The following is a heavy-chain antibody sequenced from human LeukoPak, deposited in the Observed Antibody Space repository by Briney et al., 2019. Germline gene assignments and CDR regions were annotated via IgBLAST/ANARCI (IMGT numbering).Heavy chain of an antibody. CDR2: ISYEGSNK. V-gene: IGHV3-30*18. Sequence: GESLRLSCAASGFTFSSYGMHWVRQAPGKGLEWVAVISYEGSNKYYADSVKGRFTISRDNSKNTLYLQMNSLRAEDTAVYYCAKEGPALGYSSSWYEGYYGMDVWGQGTTVTVSS. D-gene: IGHD6-13*01. J-gene: IGHJ6*02. CDR1: GFTFSSYG. CDR3: AKEGPALGYSSSWYEGYYGMDV.